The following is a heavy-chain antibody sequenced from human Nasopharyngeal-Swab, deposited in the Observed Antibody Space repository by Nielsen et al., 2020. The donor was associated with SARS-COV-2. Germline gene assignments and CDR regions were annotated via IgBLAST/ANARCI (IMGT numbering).Heavy chain of an antibody. D-gene: IGHD6-19*01. Sequence: ASVKVSCKASGYTFTSYAMHWVRQAPGQRLEWMGWINAGNGNTKYSQKFQGRVTITADESTSTAYMELSSLRSEDTAVYYCARDFGSGWLDYYYYYMDVWGKGTTVTVSS. CDR1: GYTFTSYA. V-gene: IGHV1-3*01. CDR3: ARDFGSGWLDYYYYYMDV. J-gene: IGHJ6*03. CDR2: INAGNGNT.